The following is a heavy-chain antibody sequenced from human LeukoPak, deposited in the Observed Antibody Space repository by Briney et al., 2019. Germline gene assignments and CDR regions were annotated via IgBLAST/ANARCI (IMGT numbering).Heavy chain of an antibody. CDR3: AREDPQTRVPEGMDV. CDR2: VYYSGTT. V-gene: IGHV4-59*01. Sequence: SETLSLTCTVSGGSISYYYWSWIRQSPGKGLEWIGYVYYSGTTNYNPFLKSRVTISVDTPKNQFSLQLRSVTAADTAVYYCAREDPQTRVPEGMDVWGQGTTVTVSS. J-gene: IGHJ6*02. D-gene: IGHD4/OR15-4a*01. CDR1: GGSISYYY.